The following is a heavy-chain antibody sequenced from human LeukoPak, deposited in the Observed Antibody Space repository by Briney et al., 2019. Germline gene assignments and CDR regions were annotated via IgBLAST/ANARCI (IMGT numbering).Heavy chain of an antibody. D-gene: IGHD6-13*01. J-gene: IGHJ5*02. CDR1: GYTFTSYG. Sequence: GASVKVSCKASGYTFTSYGISWVRQAPGQGLEWMGWISAYNGNTNYAQKLQGRVTMTTDTSTSTAYMELRSLRSDDTAVYYCARGMTGYSSSWYWFDPWGQGTLVTVSS. CDR2: ISAYNGNT. CDR3: ARGMTGYSSSWYWFDP. V-gene: IGHV1-18*01.